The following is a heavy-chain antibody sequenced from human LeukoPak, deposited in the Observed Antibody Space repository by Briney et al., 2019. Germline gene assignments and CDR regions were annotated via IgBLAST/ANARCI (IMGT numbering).Heavy chain of an antibody. CDR3: ARDLSKMIRGAD. V-gene: IGHV3-23*01. CDR2: IRAGGDDT. CDR1: GFTFSNYD. D-gene: IGHD3-10*01. Sequence: HPGGSLRLSCAASGFTFSNYDMTWVRQPPGKGLEWVSTIRAGGDDTFYADSVRGRFSISRDNSKNTLYLQMSFLRAEDTALYYCARDLSKMIRGADWGQGTLVTVSS. J-gene: IGHJ4*02.